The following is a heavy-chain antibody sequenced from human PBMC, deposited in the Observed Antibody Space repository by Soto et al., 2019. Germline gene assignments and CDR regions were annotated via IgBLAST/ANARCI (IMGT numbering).Heavy chain of an antibody. J-gene: IGHJ3*02. Sequence: EVQLVESGGGLVQPGGSLRLSCAASGFTFSSYWMHWVRQAPGKGLVWVSRINSDGSSTSHADSVKGRFTISRDNAKNTLYLQMNSLRAEDTAVYYCARDGSGSDAFDIWGQGTMVTVSS. CDR2: INSDGSST. CDR3: ARDGSGSDAFDI. D-gene: IGHD3-10*01. CDR1: GFTFSSYW. V-gene: IGHV3-74*01.